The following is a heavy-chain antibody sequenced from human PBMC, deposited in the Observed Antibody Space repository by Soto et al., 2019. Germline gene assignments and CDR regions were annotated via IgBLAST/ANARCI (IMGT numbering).Heavy chain of an antibody. D-gene: IGHD5-12*01. V-gene: IGHV1-2*04. J-gene: IGHJ6*03. CDR2: INPNSGVT. CDR1: GDRFTDYY. CDR3: ARESGGATATLDYYYFYMDV. Sequence: QVQLVQSGAEVKEPGASVTVSCRASGDRFTDYYMHWVRQAPGQGLEWMGWINPNSGVTKYAQKFQGWVTMTRDTSIRTVYMQLRRLRFDDTAIYYCARESGGATATLDYYYFYMDVRGTGTTVTVSS.